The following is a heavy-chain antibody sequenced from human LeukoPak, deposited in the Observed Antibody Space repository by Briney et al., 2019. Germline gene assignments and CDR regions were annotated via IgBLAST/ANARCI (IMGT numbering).Heavy chain of an antibody. V-gene: IGHV3-33*01. CDR1: GFTFSSYG. Sequence: PGGSLRLSCAAPGFTFSSYGMHWVRQAPGKGLEWVAVIWYDGSNKYYADSVKGRFTTSRDNSKNTLYLQMNSLRAEDTAVYYCARDEYVWGSYRPDYWGQGTLVTVSS. D-gene: IGHD3-16*02. CDR3: ARDEYVWGSYRPDY. CDR2: IWYDGSNK. J-gene: IGHJ4*02.